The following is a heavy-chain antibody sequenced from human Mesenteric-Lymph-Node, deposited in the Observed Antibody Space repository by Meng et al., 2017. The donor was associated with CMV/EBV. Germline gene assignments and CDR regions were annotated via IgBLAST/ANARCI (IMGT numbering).Heavy chain of an antibody. CDR3: ARGTLAAAYFWGKWGVKDY. D-gene: IGHD6-13*01. Sequence: GESLKISCATSGFTLTNYDMHWVRQAPGKGLEWVACIRYSGRDTYYADSVKGRFTISRDKSKNMVYLQMNSLRAEDTAVYYCARGTLAAAYFWGKWGVKDYWGQGTLVTVSS. CDR2: IRYSGRDT. J-gene: IGHJ4*02. CDR1: GFTLTNYD. V-gene: IGHV3-30*02.